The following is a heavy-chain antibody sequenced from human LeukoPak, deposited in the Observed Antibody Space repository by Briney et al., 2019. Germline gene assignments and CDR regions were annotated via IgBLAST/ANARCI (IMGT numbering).Heavy chain of an antibody. V-gene: IGHV3-23*01. CDR1: GFSFSRYS. Sequence: SGGSLRLSCAASGFSFSRYSMNWVRQAPGKGLEWVSTLSDSGGKTYYADSVKGRFTISRDNSKNTLYLQMNSLRAEDTAVYYCAKVGLRLGGDYWGQGTLVTVSS. CDR2: LSDSGGKT. J-gene: IGHJ4*02. CDR3: AKVGLRLGGDY. D-gene: IGHD4-17*01.